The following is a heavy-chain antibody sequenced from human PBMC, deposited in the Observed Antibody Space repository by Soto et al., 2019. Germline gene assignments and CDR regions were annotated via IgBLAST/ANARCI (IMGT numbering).Heavy chain of an antibody. CDR2: FNPDNQNT. CDR1: GYRFTTYG. Sequence: GASVKVSCKVSGYRFTTYGINWLRQAPGQGLEWVGWFNPDNQNTNYAQKFQDRVSLTTDSSTNTAYMELRDLRSDDTAVYYCARVRFGDPFDFWGQGSLVTVSS. CDR3: ARVRFGDPFDF. J-gene: IGHJ4*02. V-gene: IGHV1-18*01. D-gene: IGHD3-16*01.